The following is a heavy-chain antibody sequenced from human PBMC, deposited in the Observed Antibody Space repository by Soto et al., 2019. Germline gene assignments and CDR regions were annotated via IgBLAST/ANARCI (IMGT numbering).Heavy chain of an antibody. Sequence: GPSVKVSCKASGGTFSSYAISRVRQAPGQGLEWMGGIIPIFGTANYAQKFQGRVTITADESTSTAYMELSSLRSEDTAVYYCARGGMIAAAAPLGYYYYYYGMDVWGQGATVTVSS. J-gene: IGHJ6*02. CDR1: GGTFSSYA. V-gene: IGHV1-69*13. CDR2: IIPIFGTA. CDR3: ARGGMIAAAAPLGYYYYYYGMDV. D-gene: IGHD6-13*01.